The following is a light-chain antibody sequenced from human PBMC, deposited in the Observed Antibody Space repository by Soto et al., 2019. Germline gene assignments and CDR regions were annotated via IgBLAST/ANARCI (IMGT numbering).Light chain of an antibody. CDR3: CSYAGSATVL. Sequence: QSALTQPASVSGSPGQSITISCTGSSSDVGSYNLVSWYQQHPGKAPKLMIYEVSKRPSGVSNRFSGSKSGNTASLTISGLQAEDEAVYYCCSYAGSATVLFGGGTKLTVL. CDR2: EVS. J-gene: IGLJ2*01. CDR1: SSDVGSYNL. V-gene: IGLV2-23*02.